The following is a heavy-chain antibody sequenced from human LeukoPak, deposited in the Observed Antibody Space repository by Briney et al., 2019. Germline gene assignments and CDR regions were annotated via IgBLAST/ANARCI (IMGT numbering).Heavy chain of an antibody. D-gene: IGHD3-22*01. V-gene: IGHV3-30*18. CDR3: AKGTYYDGGGLAFDI. Sequence: GGSLRLSCDASAFTFRTYGMHWVRQAPGKGLEWVALISYAGSNEYYADSVKGRFAVSRDNSKNTLYLQMNSLRAEDTAVYCCAKGTYYDGGGLAFDIWGQGTMVTVSS. CDR1: AFTFRTYG. J-gene: IGHJ3*02. CDR2: ISYAGSNE.